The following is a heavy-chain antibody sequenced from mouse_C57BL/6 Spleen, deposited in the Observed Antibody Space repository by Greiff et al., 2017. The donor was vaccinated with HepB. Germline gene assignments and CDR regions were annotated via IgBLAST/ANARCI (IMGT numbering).Heavy chain of an antibody. Sequence: QVQLQQSGAELVRPGTSVKMSCKASGYTFTNYWIGWAKQRPGHGLEWIGDIYPGGGYTNYNEKFKGKATLTADKSSSTAYMQFSSLTSEDSAIYYCARRDYGSDCYFDVWGTGTTVTVSS. CDR3: ARRDYGSDCYFDV. D-gene: IGHD1-1*01. V-gene: IGHV1-63*01. CDR1: GYTFTNYW. J-gene: IGHJ1*03. CDR2: IYPGGGYT.